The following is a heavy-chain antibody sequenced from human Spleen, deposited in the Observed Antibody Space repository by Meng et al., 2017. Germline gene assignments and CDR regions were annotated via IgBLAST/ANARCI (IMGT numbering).Heavy chain of an antibody. J-gene: IGHJ4*02. CDR2: INHSGST. D-gene: IGHD1-26*01. CDR1: GGSFSGYY. CDR3: ASGRGSYRFFDY. Sequence: QVQLQQWGAGLLKPSEALSLTCAVYGGSFSGYYWSWICQPPGKGLEWIGEINHSGSTNYNPSLKSRVTISVDTSKNQFSLKLSSVTAADTAVYYCASGRGSYRFFDYWGQGTLVTVSS. V-gene: IGHV4-34*01.